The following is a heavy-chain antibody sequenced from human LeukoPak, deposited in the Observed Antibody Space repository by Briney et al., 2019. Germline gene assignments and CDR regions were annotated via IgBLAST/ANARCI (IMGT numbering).Heavy chain of an antibody. J-gene: IGHJ5*02. CDR2: INWNGGST. V-gene: IGHV3-20*04. D-gene: IGHD6-19*01. CDR1: GYTFDDYG. Sequence: AGGSLRLSCAASGYTFDDYGMSWVRQAPGKGLEWASGINWNGGSTGYADSVKGRFTISRDNAKNSLYLQMNSLRAEDTALYYCARDKGSGWSWASNDNWFDPWGQGTLVTVSS. CDR3: ARDKGSGWSWASNDNWFDP.